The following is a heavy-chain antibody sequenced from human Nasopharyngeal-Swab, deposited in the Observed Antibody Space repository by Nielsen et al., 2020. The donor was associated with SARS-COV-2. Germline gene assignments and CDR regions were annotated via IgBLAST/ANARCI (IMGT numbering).Heavy chain of an antibody. CDR2: IYSGASGT. V-gene: IGHV3-23*03. CDR1: GFTFSNYA. J-gene: IGHJ4*02. D-gene: IGHD5-24*01. CDR3: TKGRAADGLNWDY. Sequence: GGSLRLSCAASGFTFSNYAMNWVRQAPGKGLEWVSFIYSGASGTYYADSVKGRFTISRDNSKNTLYLQMNSLRAEDTAVYYCTKGRAADGLNWDYWGQGTLVTVSS.